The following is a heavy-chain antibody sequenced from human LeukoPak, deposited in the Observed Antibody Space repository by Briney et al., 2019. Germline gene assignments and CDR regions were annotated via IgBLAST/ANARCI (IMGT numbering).Heavy chain of an antibody. J-gene: IGHJ3*02. CDR2: MNPNSGAT. V-gene: IGHV1-8*01. CDR1: GYTFTSYD. CDR3: AREIGDDYGDYVPYQRNEYDAFDI. Sequence: GASVKVSCKASGYTFTSYDFNWLRQATGQGPEWMGWMNPNSGATGYAQKFQGRVTMTRSASINTAYMELTNLRSEDTAVYYCAREIGDDYGDYVPYQRNEYDAFDIWGQGTMVTVSS. D-gene: IGHD4-17*01.